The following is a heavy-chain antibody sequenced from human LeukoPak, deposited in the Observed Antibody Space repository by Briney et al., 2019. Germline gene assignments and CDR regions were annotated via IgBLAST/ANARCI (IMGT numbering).Heavy chain of an antibody. CDR2: MSGSGGTT. CDR3: ARNRGTGWSYYFDY. Sequence: GGCLRLSCAASVFTFSSTPISWVRQAPWKGLEWVLVMSGSGGTTYYADSVKGRFTISRDNSKNTLFLQVNSLRAEDTAIYYCARNRGTGWSYYFDYWGQGTLVTVSS. J-gene: IGHJ4*02. V-gene: IGHV3-23*01. CDR1: VFTFSSTP. D-gene: IGHD6-19*01.